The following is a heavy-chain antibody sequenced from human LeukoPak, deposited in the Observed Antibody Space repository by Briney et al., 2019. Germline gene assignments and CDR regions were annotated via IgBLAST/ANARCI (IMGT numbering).Heavy chain of an antibody. D-gene: IGHD6-6*01. CDR2: INPNSGGT. J-gene: IGHJ4*02. CDR1: GYTFTSYG. V-gene: IGHV1-2*02. CDR3: ARGSSSGLLGY. Sequence: ASVKVSCKTSGYTFTSYGISWLRQAPGQGLEWMGWINPNSGGTNYAQKFQGRVTMTRDTSISTAYMELSRLRSDDTAVYYCARGSSSGLLGYWGQGTLVTVSS.